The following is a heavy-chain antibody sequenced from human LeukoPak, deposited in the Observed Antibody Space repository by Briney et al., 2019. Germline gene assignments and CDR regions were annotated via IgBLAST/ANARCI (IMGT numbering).Heavy chain of an antibody. CDR1: GGSISSSSYY. CDR2: IYYSGGT. J-gene: IGHJ3*02. CDR3: ARLENYPLRHAFDI. Sequence: SETLSLTCTVSGGSISSSSYYWGWIRQPPGKGLEWIGYIYYSGGTNYNPSLKSRVTISVDTSKNQFSLKLSSVTAADTAVYYCARLENYPLRHAFDIWSQGTMVTVSS. D-gene: IGHD1-7*01. V-gene: IGHV4-61*05.